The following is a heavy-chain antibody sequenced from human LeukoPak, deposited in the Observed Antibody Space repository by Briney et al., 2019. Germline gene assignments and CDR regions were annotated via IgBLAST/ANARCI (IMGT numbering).Heavy chain of an antibody. D-gene: IGHD1-1*01. Sequence: ASVKVSCKASGYTFTSYYIDWVRQAPGQGLEWMGVINPSGGSTRYAQKFQGRVTMTGDPSTRTGYMELSSLTSDDTAVYYCARGTTDDYWGQGTPVTVSS. CDR1: GYTFTSYY. J-gene: IGHJ4*02. CDR2: INPSGGST. CDR3: ARGTTDDY. V-gene: IGHV1-46*01.